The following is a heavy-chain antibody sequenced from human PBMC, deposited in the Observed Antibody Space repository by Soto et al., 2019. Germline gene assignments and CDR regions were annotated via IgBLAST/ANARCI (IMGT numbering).Heavy chain of an antibody. CDR1: GYTFTSYD. Sequence: QVQLVQSGAEVKKPGASVKVSCKASGYTFTSYDINWVRQATGQGLEWMGWMNPNSGNTGYAQKFQGRVTMTRNTSISTAYMELSSLRSEDTAVYYCARVSGVCYTCYYYYYGMDVWGQGTTVTVSS. CDR3: ARVSGVCYTCYYYYYGMDV. CDR2: MNPNSGNT. J-gene: IGHJ6*02. D-gene: IGHD2-8*01. V-gene: IGHV1-8*01.